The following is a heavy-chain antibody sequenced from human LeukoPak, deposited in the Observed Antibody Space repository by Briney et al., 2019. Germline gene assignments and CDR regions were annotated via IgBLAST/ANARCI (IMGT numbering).Heavy chain of an antibody. V-gene: IGHV3-74*01. Sequence: GGSLRLSCVASGLTFGGYWLHWVRQVPGKGLVWVSRISSDGNDITYADSVRGRFTISRDNARNTLFLQMNSLRVEDTALYYCAREECSGVCSSRPDYWGQGTLVTVSS. J-gene: IGHJ4*02. CDR1: GLTFGGYW. CDR3: AREECSGVCSSRPDY. D-gene: IGHD2-15*01. CDR2: ISSDGNDI.